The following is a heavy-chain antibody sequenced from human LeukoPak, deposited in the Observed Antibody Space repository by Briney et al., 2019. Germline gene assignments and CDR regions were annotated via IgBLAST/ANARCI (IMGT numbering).Heavy chain of an antibody. V-gene: IGHV3-73*01. D-gene: IGHD2-2*01. CDR2: IRSKANSYAT. Sequence: GGSLRLSCAASGFTFSGSAMHWVRQASGKGLEWVGRIRSKANSYATAYAASVKGRFTISRDDSKNTAYLQMNSLKTEDTAVYYCTRRCSSTSCYPQYYYYMDVWGKGTTVTVSS. J-gene: IGHJ6*03. CDR3: TRRCSSTSCYPQYYYYMDV. CDR1: GFTFSGSA.